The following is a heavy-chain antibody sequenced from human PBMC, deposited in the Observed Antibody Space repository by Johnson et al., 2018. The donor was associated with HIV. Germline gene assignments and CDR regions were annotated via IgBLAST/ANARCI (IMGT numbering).Heavy chain of an antibody. J-gene: IGHJ3*02. V-gene: IGHV3-30*04. CDR1: GLTFSRSA. D-gene: IGHD6-19*01. Sequence: QVQLVESGGGLVKPGGSLRLSCAASGLTFSRSAMHWVRQAPGKGLEWVAVLSYDGSNKYYADSVKGRFTISRDNSKNTLYLQMNSLRAEDTAVYYCARDQWLAPSGAFDIWCQGTMVTVSS. CDR3: ARDQWLAPSGAFDI. CDR2: LSYDGSNK.